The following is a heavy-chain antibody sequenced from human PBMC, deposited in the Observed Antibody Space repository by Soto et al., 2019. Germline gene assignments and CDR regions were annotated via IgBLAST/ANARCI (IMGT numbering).Heavy chain of an antibody. D-gene: IGHD2-8*01. CDR2: ISAYNGNT. V-gene: IGHV1-18*01. J-gene: IGHJ5*02. CDR1: GYTFTSYG. Sequence: ASVKVSCKASGYTFTSYGISWVRQAPGQGLEWMGWISAYNGNTNYAQKLQGRVTMTTDTSTSTAYMELRSLRSDDTAVYYCARGKDFVLVTPSKTNWFDPWGQGTLVTVSS. CDR3: ARGKDFVLVTPSKTNWFDP.